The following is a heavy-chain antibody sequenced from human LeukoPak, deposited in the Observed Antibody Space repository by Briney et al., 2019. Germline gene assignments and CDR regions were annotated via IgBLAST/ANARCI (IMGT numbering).Heavy chain of an antibody. V-gene: IGHV1-18*01. J-gene: IGHJ4*02. CDR2: ISAYNGNT. Sequence: ASVRVSCKASGYTFTSYGISWVRQAPGQGLEWMGWISAYNGNTKYVEKLQGRVTMTTNTSTSTAYMELRSLRSDDTAVYYCARVERYYDFWSGSTDYWGQGTLVTVSS. D-gene: IGHD3-3*01. CDR1: GYTFTSYG. CDR3: ARVERYYDFWSGSTDY.